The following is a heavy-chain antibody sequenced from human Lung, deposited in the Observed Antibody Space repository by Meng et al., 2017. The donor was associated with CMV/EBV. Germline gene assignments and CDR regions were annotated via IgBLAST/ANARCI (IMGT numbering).Heavy chain of an antibody. Sequence: ASAFTCSNVWMSWVRQAPGKGLEWVGRIKSETDGGTTDYAAPVKGRFTISRDESKNTLYLQMNSLKTDDTAVYCCTTDRTWVGGVENWGQGTLVTVSS. CDR2: IKSETDGGTT. V-gene: IGHV3-15*01. CDR3: TTDRTWVGGVEN. CDR1: AFTCSNVW. J-gene: IGHJ4*02. D-gene: IGHD3-10*01.